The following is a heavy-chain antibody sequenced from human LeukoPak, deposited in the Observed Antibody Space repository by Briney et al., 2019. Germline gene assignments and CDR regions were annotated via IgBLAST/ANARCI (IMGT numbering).Heavy chain of an antibody. CDR2: ISSSSSTI. CDR3: AKDENDSSGLFDY. CDR1: GFTFSSYA. Sequence: GGSLRLSCAASGFTFSSYAMHWVRQAPGKGLEWVPYISSSSSTIYYADSVKGRFTISRDNAKNSLYLQMNSLRAEDTAVYYCAKDENDSSGLFDYWGQGTLVTVSS. V-gene: IGHV3-48*01. J-gene: IGHJ4*02. D-gene: IGHD3-22*01.